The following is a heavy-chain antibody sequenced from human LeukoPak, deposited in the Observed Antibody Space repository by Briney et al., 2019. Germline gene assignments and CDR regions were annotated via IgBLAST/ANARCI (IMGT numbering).Heavy chain of an antibody. D-gene: IGHD1/OR15-1a*01. V-gene: IGHV4-39*01. CDR3: AKYAGGTMMDH. Sequence: SETLPLTCTVSGGSISNSRFYWGWIRQPPGKGLEWIGSVSHSGTTYYNPSLKSRVTISADTSQNQLSLKLNSVTAADTAVYYCAKYAGGTMMDHWGQGALVTVSS. J-gene: IGHJ4*02. CDR2: VSHSGTT. CDR1: GGSISNSRFY.